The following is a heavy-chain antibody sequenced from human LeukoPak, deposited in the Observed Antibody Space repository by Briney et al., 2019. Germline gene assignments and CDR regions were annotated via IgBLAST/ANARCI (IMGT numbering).Heavy chain of an antibody. CDR3: AKHDSSSYY. Sequence: GGSLRLSCAASGFIFSSYGMHWVRQAPGKGLEWVAFMRSDGSDKYYAGSVKGRFTISRDNSKKTLYLQMNSLRAEDTAVYYCAKHDSSSYYWGQGTLVTVSS. CDR2: MRSDGSDK. CDR1: GFIFSSYG. V-gene: IGHV3-30*02. D-gene: IGHD3-22*01. J-gene: IGHJ4*02.